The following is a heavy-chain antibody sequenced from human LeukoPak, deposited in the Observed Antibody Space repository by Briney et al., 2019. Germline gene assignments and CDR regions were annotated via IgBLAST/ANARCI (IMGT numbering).Heavy chain of an antibody. CDR2: IKQDGSDK. CDR3: ATGRFLEWLSQAFDI. J-gene: IGHJ3*02. V-gene: IGHV3-7*05. Sequence: GGSLRLSCAASGFTFSSYWMSWVRPAPGKGREWVANIKQDGSDKYYVDSVKGRFTISRDNAKNSLYLQMNSLRDEDTAVYYCATGRFLEWLSQAFDIWGQGTLVTVSS. D-gene: IGHD3-3*01. CDR1: GFTFSSYW.